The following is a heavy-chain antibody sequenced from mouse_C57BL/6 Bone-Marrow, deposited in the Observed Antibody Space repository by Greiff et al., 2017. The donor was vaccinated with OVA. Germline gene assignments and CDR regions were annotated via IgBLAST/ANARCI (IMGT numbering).Heavy chain of an antibody. Sequence: VQLQQPGAELVKPGASVKLSCKASGYTFTSYWMQWVKQRPGQGLELIGEIDPSDSYTNYNQKFKGKATLTVDTSSSTAYMQLSSLTSEDSAVYYCARSYSNYDYAMDYWGQGTSVTVSS. D-gene: IGHD2-5*01. CDR1: GYTFTSYW. J-gene: IGHJ4*01. CDR2: IDPSDSYT. V-gene: IGHV1-50*01. CDR3: ARSYSNYDYAMDY.